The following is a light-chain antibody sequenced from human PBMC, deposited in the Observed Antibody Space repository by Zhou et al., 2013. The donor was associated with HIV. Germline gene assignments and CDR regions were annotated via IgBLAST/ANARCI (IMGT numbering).Light chain of an antibody. Sequence: ERVMTQSPSTLSLSPGERATLSCRASQSVRSGVAWYQQKPGQAPRLLIYDASTRATGIPPRFSGSGSGTEFTLTISRLEPEDFAVYYCQQYGSSRWTFGQGTKVEIK. CDR2: DAS. CDR3: QQYGSSRWT. J-gene: IGKJ1*01. V-gene: IGKV3-15*01. CDR1: QSVRSG.